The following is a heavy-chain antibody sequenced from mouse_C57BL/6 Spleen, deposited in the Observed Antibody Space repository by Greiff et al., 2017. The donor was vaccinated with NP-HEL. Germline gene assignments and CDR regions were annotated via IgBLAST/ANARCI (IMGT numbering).Heavy chain of an antibody. J-gene: IGHJ3*01. D-gene: IGHD1-1*01. CDR2: IDPSDSYT. CDR3: AADRYYGSSPWFAY. V-gene: IGHV1-69*01. CDR1: GYTFTSYW. Sequence: QVQLKQPGAELVMPGASVKLSCKASGYTFTSYWMHWVKQRPGQGLEWIGEIDPSDSYTNYNQKFKGKSTLTVDKSSSTAYMQLSSLTSEDSAVYYCAADRYYGSSPWFAYWGQGTLVTVSA.